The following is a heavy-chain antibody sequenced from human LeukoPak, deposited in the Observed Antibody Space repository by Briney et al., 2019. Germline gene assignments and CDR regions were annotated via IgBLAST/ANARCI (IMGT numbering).Heavy chain of an antibody. CDR2: ISTDGSGS. CDR1: GFTFSSYS. J-gene: IGHJ4*02. V-gene: IGHV3-74*01. Sequence: PGGSLRLSCAASGFTFSSYSMNWVRQAPGKGLEWVSRISTDGSGSSYADFVKGRFTISRDNAKNTLYLQMNSLRAEDTVVYYCARDRFLEWSDYWGQGTLVTVSS. CDR3: ARDRFLEWSDY. D-gene: IGHD3-3*01.